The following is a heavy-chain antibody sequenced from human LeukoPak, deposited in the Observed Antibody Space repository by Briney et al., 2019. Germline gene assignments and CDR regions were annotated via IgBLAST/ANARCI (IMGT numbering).Heavy chain of an antibody. CDR3: AKPRVNYYYYGMDV. Sequence: GGSLRLSCVASGFSFSSYWMHWVRQAPGKGLVWVSRINSDESSTTYADSVKGRFTISRDNSKNTLYLQMNSLRAEDTAVYYCAKPRVNYYYYGMDVWGQGTTVTVSS. J-gene: IGHJ6*02. D-gene: IGHD1-14*01. V-gene: IGHV3-74*01. CDR1: GFSFSSYW. CDR2: INSDESST.